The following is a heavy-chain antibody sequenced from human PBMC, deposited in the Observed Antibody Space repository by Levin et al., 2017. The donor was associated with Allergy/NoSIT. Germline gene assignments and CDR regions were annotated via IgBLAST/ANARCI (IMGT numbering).Heavy chain of an antibody. CDR2: ISDDGSRT. CDR3: AKDFRALVRGASGAFDF. V-gene: IGHV3-23*01. CDR1: GLTFSTYA. D-gene: IGHD3-10*01. J-gene: IGHJ3*01. Sequence: GESLKISCAASGLTFSTYAMSWVRQAPGKGLEWVSAISDDGSRTHYADSVRGRFTISRDNSKNTLYLQMNSLRAEDTAVYFCAKDFRALVRGASGAFDFWGQGTMVTVSS.